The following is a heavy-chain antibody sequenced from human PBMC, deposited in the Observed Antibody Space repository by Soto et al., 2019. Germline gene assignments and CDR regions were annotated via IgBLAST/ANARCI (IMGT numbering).Heavy chain of an antibody. V-gene: IGHV4-34*01. J-gene: IGHJ4*02. CDR3: ARDKITGLFDY. CDR2: INHSGST. CDR1: GGSISYYY. D-gene: IGHD2-8*02. Sequence: SEPLSLTCAAYGGSISYYYWTWIRQPPGTGLEWIGEINHSGSTNYNPSLKSRVTISVDTSKIQFSLKLTSVTAAGTAVYYCARDKITGLFDYWGQGTLVTVLL.